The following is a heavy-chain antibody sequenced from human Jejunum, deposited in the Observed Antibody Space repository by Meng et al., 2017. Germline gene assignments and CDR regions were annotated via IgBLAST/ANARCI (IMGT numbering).Heavy chain of an antibody. J-gene: IGHJ5*02. Sequence: QVQLQESGPGLVKPSGTLSLTCGVSGTSISNSYWWTWVRQPPGRGLEWIGEIYHSGSTHYDPSLKSRVTMSVDKSKNDFSLRLSSVTAADTAVYYCARKAYYYDSSGPRPINWFDPWCQGTLVTVSS. D-gene: IGHD3-22*01. V-gene: IGHV4-4*02. CDR1: GTSISNSYW. CDR2: IYHSGST. CDR3: ARKAYYYDSSGPRPINWFDP.